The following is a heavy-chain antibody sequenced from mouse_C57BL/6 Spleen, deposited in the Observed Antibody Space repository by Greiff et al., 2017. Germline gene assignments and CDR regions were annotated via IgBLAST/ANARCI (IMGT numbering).Heavy chain of an antibody. CDR1: GYTFTDYY. CDR3: SRVSIGYFAY. D-gene: IGHD2-14*01. CDR2: INPYNGGT. V-gene: IGHV1-19*01. Sequence: VQLQQSGPVLVKPGASVKMSCKASGYTFTDYYMTWVKQSPGQSLEWIGDINPYNGGTSYNQKFKGKATLTVDKSSSTAYMELNSLTSEDSSVYYCSRVSIGYFAYWGQGTTLTVSS. J-gene: IGHJ2*01.